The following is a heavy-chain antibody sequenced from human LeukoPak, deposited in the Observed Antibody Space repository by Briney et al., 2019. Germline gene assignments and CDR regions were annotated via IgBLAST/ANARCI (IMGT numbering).Heavy chain of an antibody. Sequence: SQTLSLTCTVSGGSISSGSYYWSWIRHPAGKGLEWIGRIYTSGSTNYNPSLKSRVTISVDTSKNQFSLKLSSVTAADTAVYYCARSFVVAARYYDYWGQGTLVTVSS. CDR3: ARSFVVAARYYDY. V-gene: IGHV4-61*02. J-gene: IGHJ4*02. CDR1: GGSISSGSYY. CDR2: IYTSGST. D-gene: IGHD6-6*01.